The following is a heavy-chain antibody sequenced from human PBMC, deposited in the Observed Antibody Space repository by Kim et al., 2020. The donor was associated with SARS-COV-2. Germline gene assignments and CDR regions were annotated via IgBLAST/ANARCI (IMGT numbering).Heavy chain of an antibody. J-gene: IGHJ6*02. CDR1: GYSFTSYW. CDR2: IYPGDSDT. Sequence: GESLKISYKGSGYSFTSYWIGWVRQMPGKGLEWMGIIYPGDSDTRYSPSFQGQVTISADKSISTAYLQWSSLKASDTAMYYCARPRKYGSGSWGYYYGMDVWGQGTTVTVSS. CDR3: ARPRKYGSGSWGYYYGMDV. D-gene: IGHD3-10*01. V-gene: IGHV5-51*01.